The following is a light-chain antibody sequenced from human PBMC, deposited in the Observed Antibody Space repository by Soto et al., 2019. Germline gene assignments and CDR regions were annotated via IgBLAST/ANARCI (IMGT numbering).Light chain of an antibody. CDR1: QSVSSN. V-gene: IGKV3-15*01. CDR2: GAS. Sequence: EIVMTQSPATLSISPGARATLPCRDSQSVSSNLASYQQHPGQAPRLLIYGASTKATGVPARFSGSGSGADFTLTIRSLQSEDFEVYYCQQYNNGPQTFGKGTKLDIK. CDR3: QQYNNGPQT. J-gene: IGKJ1*01.